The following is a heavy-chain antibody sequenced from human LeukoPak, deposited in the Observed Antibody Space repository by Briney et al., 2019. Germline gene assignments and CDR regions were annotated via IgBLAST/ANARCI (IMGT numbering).Heavy chain of an antibody. Sequence: GESLKISCKGSGYIFTNYWIGWVRQMPGKGLEWMGIIYPGDSDTTYSPSFQGQVTFSADKSISTAYLQWRSLKASDTAMYYCARHYSSSSSNFFYWGQGTLVTVSS. CDR3: ARHYSSSSSNFFY. CDR1: GYIFTNYW. D-gene: IGHD6-6*01. J-gene: IGHJ4*02. CDR2: IYPGDSDT. V-gene: IGHV5-51*01.